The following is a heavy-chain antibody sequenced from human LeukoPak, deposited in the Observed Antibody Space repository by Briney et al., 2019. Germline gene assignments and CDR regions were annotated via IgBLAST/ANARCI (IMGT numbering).Heavy chain of an antibody. J-gene: IGHJ6*02. CDR2: INHSGST. D-gene: IGHD3-16*01. CDR1: GGSFSGYY. CDR3: ARVGLYHDKTGRHYYYYGVDV. Sequence: PSETLSLTCAVYGGSFSGYYWSWIRQPPGKGLEWIGEINHSGSTNYNPSLKSRVTISVDTSKNQFSLKLSSVTAADTAVYYCARVGLYHDKTGRHYYYYGVDVWGQGTTVTVSS. V-gene: IGHV4-34*01.